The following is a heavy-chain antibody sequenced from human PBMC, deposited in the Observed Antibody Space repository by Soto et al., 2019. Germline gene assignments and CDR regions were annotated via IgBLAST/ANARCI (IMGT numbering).Heavy chain of an antibody. CDR2: ISGSGGST. Sequence: EVQLLESGGGLVQPGGSLRLSCAASGFTFSSYAMSWVRQAPGKGLEWVSAISGSGGSTYYADSVKGRFTISRDNSKNTLYLQMNSLRAEDTAVYYCARGSGSYHGMDVWGQGTTVTVSS. CDR1: GFTFSSYA. J-gene: IGHJ6*02. D-gene: IGHD3-10*01. V-gene: IGHV3-23*01. CDR3: ARGSGSYHGMDV.